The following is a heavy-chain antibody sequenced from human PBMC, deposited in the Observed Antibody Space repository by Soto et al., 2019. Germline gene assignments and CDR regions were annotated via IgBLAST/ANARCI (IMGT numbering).Heavy chain of an antibody. CDR2: IYDSGST. J-gene: IGHJ5*02. CDR3: ARDNDVGP. CDR1: GGSISSGDYY. Sequence: QVQLQESGPGLVKPSQTLALTCTVSGGSISSGDYYWSWIRQPPGKGLEWIGYIYDSGSTYYNSSLKSRVNITLDTSKNQFSLKLTSVTAADTAVYYCARDNDVGPWGQGTLVTVSS. V-gene: IGHV4-30-4*01. D-gene: IGHD1-1*01.